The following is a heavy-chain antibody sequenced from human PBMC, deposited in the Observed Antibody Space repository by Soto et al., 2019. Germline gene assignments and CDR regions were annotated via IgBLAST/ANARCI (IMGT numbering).Heavy chain of an antibody. Sequence: QVRLVQSGPEVKTPGASVRVSCKSSGFTFGAYYIHWVRQAPGQDLEWMGWVSPLSGGTNIAQRFQGRLYLTNEASISTVFMELSSLRSDDTALFFFVREFDSGDLGLDRWGQGTTVSVS. CDR2: VSPLSGGT. D-gene: IGHD2-21*01. CDR3: VREFDSGDLGLDR. J-gene: IGHJ6*02. V-gene: IGHV1-2*02. CDR1: GFTFGAYY.